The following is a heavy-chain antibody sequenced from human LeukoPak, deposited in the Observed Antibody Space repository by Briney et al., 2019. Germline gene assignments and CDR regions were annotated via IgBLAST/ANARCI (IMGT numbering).Heavy chain of an antibody. CDR3: ARLRVRGYGYGPWEGPTLLDY. V-gene: IGHV4-39*07. CDR2: FYYSGST. D-gene: IGHD5-18*01. Sequence: WVRQPPGKGLEWIGSFYYSGSTYYNPSLKSRVTISVDTSKTQFSLKLSSVTAADTAVYYCARLRVRGYGYGPWEGPTLLDYWGQGTLVTVSS. J-gene: IGHJ4*02.